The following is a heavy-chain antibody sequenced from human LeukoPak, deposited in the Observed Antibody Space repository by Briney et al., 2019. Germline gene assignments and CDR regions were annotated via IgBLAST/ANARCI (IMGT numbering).Heavy chain of an antibody. J-gene: IGHJ4*02. V-gene: IGHV1-24*01. CDR2: FDPEDGET. Sequence: ASVKVSCXVSGYTLTELSMHWVRQAPGKGLEWMGGFDPEDGETIYAQKFQGRVTMTEDTSTDTAYMELSSLRSEDTAVYYCATGFFTRTCFDYWGQGTLVTVSS. D-gene: IGHD3-16*01. CDR3: ATGFFTRTCFDY. CDR1: GYTLTELS.